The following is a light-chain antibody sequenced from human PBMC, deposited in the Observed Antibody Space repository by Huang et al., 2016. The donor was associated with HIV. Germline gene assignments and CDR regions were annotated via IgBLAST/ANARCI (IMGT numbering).Light chain of an antibody. V-gene: IGKV1-17*03. CDR1: QGIANY. CDR3: LQHHAYPRT. CDR2: AAS. Sequence: DIQLTQSPSAMSVSVGDRVTITCRASQGIANYLVWVQQRPGGAPKRLIYAASGLQSGVPSRVSGSGSGTKFTLTISGLQPEDFATYYCLQHHAYPRTFGQGTKVEV. J-gene: IGKJ1*01.